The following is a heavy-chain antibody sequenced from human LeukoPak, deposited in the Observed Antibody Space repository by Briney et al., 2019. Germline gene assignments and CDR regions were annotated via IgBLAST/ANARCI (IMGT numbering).Heavy chain of an antibody. CDR2: IYHSGST. V-gene: IGHV4-38-2*02. CDR3: ARDRGYSGSYNWFDP. Sequence: SETLSLTCTVSGYSISSGYYWGCIRQPPGKGLEWIGSIYHSGSTYYNPSLKSRVTISVDTSKNQFSLKLSSVTAADAAVYYCARDRGYSGSYNWFDPWGQGTLVTVSS. J-gene: IGHJ5*02. D-gene: IGHD1-26*01. CDR1: GYSISSGYY.